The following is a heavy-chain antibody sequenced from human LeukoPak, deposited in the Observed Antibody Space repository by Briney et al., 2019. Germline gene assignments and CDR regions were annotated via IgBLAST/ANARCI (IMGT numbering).Heavy chain of an antibody. CDR1: GFTVSSNY. D-gene: IGHD6-13*01. CDR3: ARFGSSWDLDY. J-gene: IGHJ4*02. CDR2: IYSGGST. V-gene: IGHV3-66*02. Sequence: PGGSLRLSCAASGFTVSSNYMSWVRQAPGKGLEWVSVIYSGGSTYYADSVKGRFTTSRDNSKNTLYLQMNSLRAEDTAVYYCARFGSSWDLDYWGQGTLVTVSS.